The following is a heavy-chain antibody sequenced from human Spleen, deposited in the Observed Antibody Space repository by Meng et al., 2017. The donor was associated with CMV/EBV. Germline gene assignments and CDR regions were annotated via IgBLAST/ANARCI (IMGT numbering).Heavy chain of an antibody. J-gene: IGHJ5*02. CDR3: ARAIVGASRCFDP. Sequence: VSGGAGSSTSYCWTWIRQPPGKGLEWIGYIYYSETTNYNPSLKSRVTISVDTSKNQFSLKLSSATAADTAVYYCARAIVGASRCFDPWGQGTLVTVSS. V-gene: IGHV4-61*01. D-gene: IGHD1-26*01. CDR2: IYYSETT. CDR1: GGAGSSTSYC.